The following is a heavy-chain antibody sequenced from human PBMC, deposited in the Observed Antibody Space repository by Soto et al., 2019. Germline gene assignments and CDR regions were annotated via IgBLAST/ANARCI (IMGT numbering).Heavy chain of an antibody. V-gene: IGHV1-18*04. CDR3: ARDSRIAVAGAYDY. J-gene: IGHJ4*02. Sequence: ASVKVSCKASGYTFTSCGISCVRQAPGQGLEWMGWISAYNGNTNYAQKLQGRVTMTTDTSTSTAYMELRSLRSDDTAVYYCARDSRIAVAGAYDYWGQGTLVTVSS. D-gene: IGHD6-19*01. CDR2: ISAYNGNT. CDR1: GYTFTSCG.